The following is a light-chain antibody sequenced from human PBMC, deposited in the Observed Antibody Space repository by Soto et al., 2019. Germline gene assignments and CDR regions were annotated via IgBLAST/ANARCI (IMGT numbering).Light chain of an antibody. J-gene: IGLJ1*01. CDR1: SSDVGGYNY. CDR3: TLYAFGNSV. CDR2: EVN. Sequence: QSVLTQPPSASGSPGQSVTISCTGTSSDVGGYNYVSWYQQYPGKVPKLMIYEVNKRPSGVPDRFSGSKSGNTASLTVSGLQVEDEAEYYFTLYAFGNSVFGTGTKLTVL. V-gene: IGLV2-8*01.